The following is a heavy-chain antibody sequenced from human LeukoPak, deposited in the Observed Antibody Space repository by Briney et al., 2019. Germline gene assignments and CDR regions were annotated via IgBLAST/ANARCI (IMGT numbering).Heavy chain of an antibody. V-gene: IGHV3-21*01. J-gene: IGHJ4*02. CDR2: MSSSTEYI. CDR1: GFTFSAYG. CDR3: VRVGLRYGFDY. D-gene: IGHD5-12*01. Sequence: GGSLSLSCAASGFTFSAYGMSWVRQAPGKGLEWVSYMSSSTEYIHYADSVKGRFTISRDNAKNSLYLQMDSLRAEDTAVYYCVRVGLRYGFDYWGQGTLVTVSS.